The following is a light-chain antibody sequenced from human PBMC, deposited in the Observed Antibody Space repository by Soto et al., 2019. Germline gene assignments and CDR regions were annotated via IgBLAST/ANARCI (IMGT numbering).Light chain of an antibody. J-gene: IGLJ2*01. CDR3: QSYDSSLSGKVV. CDR2: GNS. V-gene: IGLV1-40*01. CDR1: SSNIGAGYD. Sequence: QSVLTQPPSVSGAPGQRVTISCTGSSSNIGAGYDVHWYQQLPGTAPKLLIYGNSIRPSGVPDRFSGSKSGTSASLAITGLQAEDEADYYCQSYDSSLSGKVVFGGGTQLTVL.